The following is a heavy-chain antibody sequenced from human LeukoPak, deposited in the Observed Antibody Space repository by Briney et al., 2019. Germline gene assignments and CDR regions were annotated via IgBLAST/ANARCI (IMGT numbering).Heavy chain of an antibody. CDR1: GGSISSSSYY. CDR3: ARVARTRIYSSGWYFDY. J-gene: IGHJ4*02. D-gene: IGHD6-19*01. V-gene: IGHV4-39*07. CDR2: IYYSGST. Sequence: SETLSLTCTVPGGSISSSSYYWGWIRQPRGKGLEWIGSIYYSGSTYYNPSLKSRVTISVDTSKNQFSLKLSSVTAADTAVYYCARVARTRIYSSGWYFDYWGQGTLVTVSS.